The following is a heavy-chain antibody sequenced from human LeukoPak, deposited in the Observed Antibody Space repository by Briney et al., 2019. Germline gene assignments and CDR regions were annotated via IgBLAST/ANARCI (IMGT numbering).Heavy chain of an antibody. Sequence: PGGSLRLSCAASGFTFDDYAMHWVRQAPGKGLEWVSGISWNSGSIGYADSVKGRFTISRDNAKNSLYLQMNSLRAEDTALYYCAKDIVGATKGLPYAFDIWGQGTMVTVSS. D-gene: IGHD1-26*01. CDR1: GFTFDDYA. CDR2: ISWNSGSI. CDR3: AKDIVGATKGLPYAFDI. J-gene: IGHJ3*02. V-gene: IGHV3-9*01.